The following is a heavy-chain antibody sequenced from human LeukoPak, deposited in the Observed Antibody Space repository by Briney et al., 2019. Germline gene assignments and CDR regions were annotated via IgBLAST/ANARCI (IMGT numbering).Heavy chain of an antibody. CDR1: GYSISSGYY. V-gene: IGHV4-38-2*02. Sequence: SETLSLTCTVSGYSISSGYYWGWIRQPPGKGLEWIGSIYHSGSTYYNPSLKSRVTISVDTSKNQFSLKLSSVTAADTAVYYCARGRSWFGELSKDFDYWGQGTLVTVSS. CDR2: IYHSGST. J-gene: IGHJ4*02. CDR3: ARGRSWFGELSKDFDY. D-gene: IGHD3-10*01.